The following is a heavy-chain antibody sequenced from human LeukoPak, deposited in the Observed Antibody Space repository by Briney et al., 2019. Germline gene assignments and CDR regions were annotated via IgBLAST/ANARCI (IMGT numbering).Heavy chain of an antibody. D-gene: IGHD5-12*01. J-gene: IGHJ3*02. CDR2: ISSSGSTI. Sequence: GGSLRLSCAASGFTVSSNYMSWVRQAPGKGLEWVSYISSSGSTIYYADSVKGRFTISRDNAKNSLYLQMNSLRAEDTAVYYCARVYSGYDDAFDIWGQGTMVTVSS. CDR1: GFTVSSNY. V-gene: IGHV3-11*01. CDR3: ARVYSGYDDAFDI.